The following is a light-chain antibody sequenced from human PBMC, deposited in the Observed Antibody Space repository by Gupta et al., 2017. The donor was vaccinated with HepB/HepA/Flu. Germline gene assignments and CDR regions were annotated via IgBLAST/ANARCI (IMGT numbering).Light chain of an antibody. CDR2: GAS. CDR3: QQDSSSPWT. Sequence: EIVLTQSPGTLSLSPGERTTLSCRASQSVRSSYLAWYQQKPGQAPRLLIYGASSRATGIPDRFSGSGSGTDFTLTITRLEPEDFAVYYCQQDSSSPWTFGQGTNVEIK. J-gene: IGKJ1*01. CDR1: QSVRSSY. V-gene: IGKV3-20*01.